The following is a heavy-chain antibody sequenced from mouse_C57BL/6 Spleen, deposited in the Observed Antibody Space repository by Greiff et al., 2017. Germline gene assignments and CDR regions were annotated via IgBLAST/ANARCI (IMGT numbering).Heavy chain of an antibody. J-gene: IGHJ3*01. CDR2: INPSNGGT. V-gene: IGHV1-53*01. CDR3: ARTSLNYCGSRTWFAD. D-gene: IGHD1-1*01. Sequence: VQLQQPGTELVKPGASVKLSCKASGYTFTSYWMHWVKQRPGQGLEWIGNINPSNGGTNYNEKFKSKATLTVDKSSSTAYMQLSSLTSEDSAVYYCARTSLNYCGSRTWFADWGQGTLVTVSA. CDR1: GYTFTSYW.